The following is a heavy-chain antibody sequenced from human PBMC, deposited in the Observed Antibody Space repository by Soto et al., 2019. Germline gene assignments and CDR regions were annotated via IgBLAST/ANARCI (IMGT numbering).Heavy chain of an antibody. CDR3: ARVDVPWYSSSPNGMDV. V-gene: IGHV1-18*01. CDR1: GYAYTSYG. Sequence: GASVKVSCKASGYAYTSYGISWARQAPGQGLEWMGWISAYNGNTNYAQKLQGRVTMTTDTSTSTAYMELRSLRSDDTAVYYCARVDVPWYSSSPNGMDVWGQGTTVTVSS. J-gene: IGHJ6*02. CDR2: ISAYNGNT. D-gene: IGHD6-6*01.